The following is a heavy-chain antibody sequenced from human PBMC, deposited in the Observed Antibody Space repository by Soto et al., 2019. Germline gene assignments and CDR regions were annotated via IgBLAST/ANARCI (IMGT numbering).Heavy chain of an antibody. D-gene: IGHD2-21*02. CDR1: GFSLSSIGEG. CDR2: IYWDDDK. V-gene: IGHV2-5*02. J-gene: IGHJ6*02. Sequence: QITLKESGPTLVKPTQTLTLTCTFPGFSLSSIGEGVGWIRQPPGKALEWLALIYWDDDKRYSPSLKSRLTITKDTSKEQVVLTMTNMDPVDTATYYCVQSRCGGDCLQSYSSHSYYGLDVWGQGTTVTVSS. CDR3: VQSRCGGDCLQSYSSHSYYGLDV.